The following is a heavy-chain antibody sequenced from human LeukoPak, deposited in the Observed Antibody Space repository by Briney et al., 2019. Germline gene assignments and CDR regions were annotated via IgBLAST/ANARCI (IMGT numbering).Heavy chain of an antibody. CDR3: ARVGLPDDYYGMDV. V-gene: IGHV1-2*02. CDR2: INPNSGGT. D-gene: IGHD2-21*02. Sequence: ASVKVSCKASGYTFTGYYMHWVRQAPGQGLEWMGWINPNSGGTNYAQKFQGRVTMTRDTSISTAYMELSRLRSDDTAVYYCARVGLPDDYYGMDVWGRGTTVTVSS. CDR1: GYTFTGYY. J-gene: IGHJ6*02.